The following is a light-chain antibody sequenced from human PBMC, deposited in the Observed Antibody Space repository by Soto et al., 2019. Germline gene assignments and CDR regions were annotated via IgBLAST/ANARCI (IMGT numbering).Light chain of an antibody. Sequence: DIVMTQSPDSLAVSLGERATINCKSSQSVLYSSNNNNYLAWYQQKPGQPPKLLIYWASTRESGVPDRFSGSGSGTDFTLTISSLQAEDVAVYYCQQYYSPPLTFGGGTKGEIK. J-gene: IGKJ4*01. V-gene: IGKV4-1*01. CDR3: QQYYSPPLT. CDR2: WAS. CDR1: QSVLYSSNNNNY.